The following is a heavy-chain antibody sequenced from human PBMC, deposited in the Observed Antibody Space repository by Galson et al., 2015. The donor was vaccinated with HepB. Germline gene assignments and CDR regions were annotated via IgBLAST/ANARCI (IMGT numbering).Heavy chain of an antibody. V-gene: IGHV3-23*01. Sequence: SLRLSCAGSGLTFRNYAMSWVRQAPGKGLEWVSSISSTGGLTYFADSVTARVTISRDNSRNTLYLQMKNLRVEDTATYYCAKDPWGGSGVTPAPFDSWGLGTLVTVSS. J-gene: IGHJ4*02. CDR3: AKDPWGGSGVTPAPFDS. CDR2: ISSTGGLT. CDR1: GLTFRNYA. D-gene: IGHD2-21*02.